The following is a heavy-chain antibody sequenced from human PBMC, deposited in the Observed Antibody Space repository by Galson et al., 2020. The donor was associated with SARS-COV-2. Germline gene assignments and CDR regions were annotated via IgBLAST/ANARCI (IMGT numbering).Heavy chain of an antibody. CDR3: ATREY. Sequence: SETLSLTCAVSGGPFSVYYWSWIRQAPGRGLEWIGEINHRGDSNYTPSLKSRVVISRDASQNQFYLNLRSVTAADTAVYYCATREYWGQGTLVTVSS. CDR1: GGPFSVYY. CDR2: INHRGDS. V-gene: IGHV4-34*01. D-gene: IGHD3-10*01. J-gene: IGHJ4*02.